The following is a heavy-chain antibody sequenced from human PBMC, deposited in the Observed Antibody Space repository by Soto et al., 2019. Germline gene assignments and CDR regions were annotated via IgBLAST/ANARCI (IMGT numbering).Heavy chain of an antibody. J-gene: IGHJ4*02. V-gene: IGHV3-23*01. D-gene: IGHD1-1*01. CDR3: TKRLGSTATTYGDS. CDR1: GFTFSSYD. CDR2: ISDNGGAT. Sequence: GSLRLSCTASGFTFSSYDMSWGRQAPGKGLEWVSVISDNGGATYYVDSVKGRFTISRDNSRNILYLQMNSLRVEDTAVYYCTKRLGSTATTYGDSWGQGTLVTVSS.